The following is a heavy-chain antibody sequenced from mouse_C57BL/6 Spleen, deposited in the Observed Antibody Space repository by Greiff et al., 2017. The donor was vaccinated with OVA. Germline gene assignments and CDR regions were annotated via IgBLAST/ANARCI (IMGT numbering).Heavy chain of an antibody. J-gene: IGHJ1*03. V-gene: IGHV1-5*01. D-gene: IGHD4-1*01. CDR1: GYTFTSYW. CDR3: TRKNWDDWYFDV. Sequence: EVKLVESGTVLARPGASVKMSCKTSGYTFTSYWMHWVKQRPGQGLEWIGAIYPGNSDTSYNQKFKGKAKLTAVTSASTAYMELSSLTNEDSAVYYCTRKNWDDWYFDVWGTGTTVTVSS. CDR2: IYPGNSDT.